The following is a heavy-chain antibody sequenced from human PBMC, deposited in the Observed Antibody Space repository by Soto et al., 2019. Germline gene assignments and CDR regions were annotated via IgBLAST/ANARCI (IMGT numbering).Heavy chain of an antibody. D-gene: IGHD3-22*01. CDR2: INAGNGNT. V-gene: IGHV1-3*01. CDR3: AKDTYYRDRSGYYIFDCYPPTPNWFEP. CDR1: GYTFTSYA. J-gene: IGHJ5*02. Sequence: ASVKVSCKASGYTFTSYAMHWVRQAPGQRLEWMGWINAGNGNTKYSQKFQGRVTITRDTSASTAYMELSSLRSEDTAVYYCAKDTYYRDRSGYYIFDCYPPTPNWFEPWGQGTLVTVSS.